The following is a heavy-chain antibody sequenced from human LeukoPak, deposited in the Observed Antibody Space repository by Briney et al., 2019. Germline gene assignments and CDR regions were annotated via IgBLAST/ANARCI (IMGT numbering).Heavy chain of an antibody. Sequence: ASVKVSCKVSGYTLTELSMHWVRQAPGKGLEWMEGFDPEDGETIYAQKFQGRVTMTEDTSTDTAYMELSSLRSEDTAVYYCATGVVAATRFDYWGQGTLVTVSS. V-gene: IGHV1-24*01. CDR3: ATGVVAATRFDY. D-gene: IGHD2-15*01. CDR1: GYTLTELS. J-gene: IGHJ4*02. CDR2: FDPEDGET.